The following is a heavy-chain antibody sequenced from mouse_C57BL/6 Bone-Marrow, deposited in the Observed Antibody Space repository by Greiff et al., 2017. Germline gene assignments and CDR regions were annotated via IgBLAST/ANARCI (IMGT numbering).Heavy chain of an antibody. CDR1: GYTFTSYW. CDR3: AYILPYYYAMDY. CDR2: IDPSDSYT. Sequence: QVQLQQPGAELVKPGASVKLSCKASGYTFTSYWMQWVKQRPGQGLEWIGDIDPSDSYTNYNQKFKGKATLTVDPSSSTAYMQLSSLTSEDSAVYYCAYILPYYYAMDYWGQGTSVTVSS. J-gene: IGHJ4*01. V-gene: IGHV1-50*01. D-gene: IGHD1-3*01.